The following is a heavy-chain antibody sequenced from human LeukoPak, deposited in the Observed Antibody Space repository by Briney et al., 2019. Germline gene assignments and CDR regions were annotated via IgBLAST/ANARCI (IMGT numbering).Heavy chain of an antibody. J-gene: IGHJ4*02. CDR3: AGGWVRPDY. CDR1: GGSISSYY. CDR2: IYYSGST. Sequence: SETLSLTCTVSGGSISSYYWSWIRQPPGKGLEWIGYIYYSGSTNYNPSPKSRVTISVDTSKNQFSLKLSSVTAADTAVYYCAGGWVRPDYWGQGTLVTVSS. V-gene: IGHV4-59*01. D-gene: IGHD1-1*01.